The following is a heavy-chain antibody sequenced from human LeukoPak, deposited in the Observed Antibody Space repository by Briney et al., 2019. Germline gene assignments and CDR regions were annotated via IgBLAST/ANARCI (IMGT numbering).Heavy chain of an antibody. D-gene: IGHD2-15*01. J-gene: IGHJ4*02. V-gene: IGHV4-61*02. CDR3: ARDPGYCSGDSCFGY. CDR2: ISGSGST. Sequence: SETLSLTCTVSGGSISSVDYYWSWIRQPAGKGLEWIGRISGSGSTNYNPSLKSLFTVSVATSKHQISLKVNSVTAADTAVYYCARDPGYCSGDSCFGYWGQGTLVTVSS. CDR1: GGSISSVDYY.